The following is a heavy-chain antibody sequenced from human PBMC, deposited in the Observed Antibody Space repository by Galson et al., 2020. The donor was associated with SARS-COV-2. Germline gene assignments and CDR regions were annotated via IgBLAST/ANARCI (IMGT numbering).Heavy chain of an antibody. CDR3: ARGDDFPEYFQH. Sequence: GESMKISCAASGFTVSTNYMSWVRQAPGKGLEWGSVIFSGGSTFYADSVKGRFTISRDNSQNTLYLQMNSLRADDTAVYYCARGDDFPEYFQHWGRGTLVTISS. J-gene: IGHJ1*01. CDR2: IFSGGST. CDR1: GFTVSTNY. D-gene: IGHD2-21*02. V-gene: IGHV3-66*01.